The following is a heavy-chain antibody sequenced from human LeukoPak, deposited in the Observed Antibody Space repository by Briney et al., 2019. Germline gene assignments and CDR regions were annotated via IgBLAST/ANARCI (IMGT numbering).Heavy chain of an antibody. CDR2: INHSGST. J-gene: IGHJ4*02. V-gene: IGHV4-34*01. CDR1: GGSFSGYY. CDR3: AESMGTSDY. Sequence: SETLSLTCAVYGGSFSGYYWSWIRQPPGKGLEWIGEINHSGSTNYNPSLKSRVTISVDTSKNQFSLKLSSVTAADTAVYYCAESMGTSDYWGQGTLVTVSS. D-gene: IGHD5-24*01.